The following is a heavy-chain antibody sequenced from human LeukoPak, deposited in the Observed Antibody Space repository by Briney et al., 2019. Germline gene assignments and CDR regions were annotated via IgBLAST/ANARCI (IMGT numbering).Heavy chain of an antibody. J-gene: IGHJ4*02. CDR2: ISGSGGST. D-gene: IGHD6-13*01. CDR1: GFTFSSYA. V-gene: IGHV3-23*01. CDR3: ANDLAAAGTNFDY. Sequence: TGGALRLSCAASGFTFSSYAMSWVRQAPGKGLEWVSAISGSGGSTYYADSVKGRFTISRDNSKNTLYLQMNSLRAEDTAVYCCANDLAAAGTNFDYWGQGTLVAVSS.